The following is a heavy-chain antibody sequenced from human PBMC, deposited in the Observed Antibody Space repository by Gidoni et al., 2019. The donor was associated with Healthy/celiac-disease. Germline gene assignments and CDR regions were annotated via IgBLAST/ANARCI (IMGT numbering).Heavy chain of an antibody. CDR1: GFTFSSYS. D-gene: IGHD3-10*01. J-gene: IGHJ5*02. CDR2: ISSSSSTI. Sequence: EVQLVESGGGLVQPGGSLRLSCAASGFTFSSYSMNWVRQAPGKGLELVSYISSSSSTIYYADSVKGRFTISRDNAKNSLYLQKNSLRAEDTAVYYCARDRDYGSGSYYKSPNWFDPWGQGTLVTVSS. CDR3: ARDRDYGSGSYYKSPNWFDP. V-gene: IGHV3-48*01.